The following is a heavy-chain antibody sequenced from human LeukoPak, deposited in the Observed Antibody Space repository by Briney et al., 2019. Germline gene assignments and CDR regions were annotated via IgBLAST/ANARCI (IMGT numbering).Heavy chain of an antibody. J-gene: IGHJ4*02. CDR1: GYTFTSYG. Sequence: ASVKVSCKASGYTFTSYGISWVRQAPGQGLEWMGWISAYNGNTNYAQKLQGRVTMTTDTSTSTAYMELRSLRSDDTAVYYCARDDNRGVAAAEISFDYWGQGTLVTVSS. V-gene: IGHV1-18*01. D-gene: IGHD6-13*01. CDR3: ARDDNRGVAAAEISFDY. CDR2: ISAYNGNT.